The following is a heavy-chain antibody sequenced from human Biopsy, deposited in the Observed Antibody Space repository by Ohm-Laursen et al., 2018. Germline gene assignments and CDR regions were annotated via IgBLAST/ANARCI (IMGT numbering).Heavy chain of an antibody. V-gene: IGHV4-59*07. D-gene: IGHD4-23*01. CDR1: SASIKSFY. Sequence: SDTLSLTCSVSSASIKSFYWSWIRQPPGKGLEWIGHISHTGYTSYKSSLKSRVTISLDTSRKHFSLRLTSLAAADTAVYYCARGSNEYGGLYFPHWGQGTLVTVSS. J-gene: IGHJ1*01. CDR3: ARGSNEYGGLYFPH. CDR2: ISHTGYT.